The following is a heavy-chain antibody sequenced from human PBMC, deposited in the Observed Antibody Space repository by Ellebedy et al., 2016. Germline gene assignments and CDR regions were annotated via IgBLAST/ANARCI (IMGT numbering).Heavy chain of an antibody. CDR2: ISSSGSTI. Sequence: GGSLRLXXAASGFTFSDYYMSWIRQAPGKGLEWVSYISSSGSTIYYADSVKGRFTISRDNAKNSLYLQMNSLRAEDTAVYYCARGPPRVVVPAAMPYWGQGTLVTVSS. J-gene: IGHJ4*02. CDR3: ARGPPRVVVPAAMPY. D-gene: IGHD2-2*01. CDR1: GFTFSDYY. V-gene: IGHV3-11*01.